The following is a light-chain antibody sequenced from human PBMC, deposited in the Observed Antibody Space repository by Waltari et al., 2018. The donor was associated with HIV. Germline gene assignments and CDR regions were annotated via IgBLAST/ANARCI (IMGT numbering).Light chain of an antibody. Sequence: QSVLTQPPSASGTLGQRVTISCPGSSSNVGSKPVYWFQQVPGTAPNLLIYRDYQGRSWIPDRFSGSKAVASAALTISGLRSEDEADYYCVAWDDSLSGYVFGTGTKVSVL. J-gene: IGLJ1*01. CDR1: SSNVGSKP. V-gene: IGLV1-47*01. CDR2: RDY. CDR3: VAWDDSLSGYV.